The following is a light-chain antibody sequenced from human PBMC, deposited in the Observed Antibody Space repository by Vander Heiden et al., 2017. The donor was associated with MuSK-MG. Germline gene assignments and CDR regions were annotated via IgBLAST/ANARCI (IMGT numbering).Light chain of an antibody. CDR3: ASYTTSSFWV. CDR2: EVS. CDR1: SNRY. Sequence: QSALTQPPPVSGSPGQSITIPCTDTSNRYVSWHQHHPAKVPKLVIYEVSYRPSGVSNRFSGSKSDTTASLTIAGLEAEDEADYYCASYTTSSFWVFGGGTKLTVL. J-gene: IGLJ3*02. V-gene: IGLV2-14*01.